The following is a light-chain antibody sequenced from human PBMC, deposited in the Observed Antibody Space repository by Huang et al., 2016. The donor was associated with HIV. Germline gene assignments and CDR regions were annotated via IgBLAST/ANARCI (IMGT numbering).Light chain of an antibody. Sequence: IVMTQSPAPLSVSPGERVTLSCRANRSVSSNLAWYQQRPGQAPRLLIYGSSTRSAGIPARFSGSGSGTDFSLTISSLQSEDFALYYCHQYNNWLLSFGGGTRVDI. V-gene: IGKV3-15*01. CDR1: RSVSSN. CDR2: GSS. J-gene: IGKJ4*01. CDR3: HQYNNWLLS.